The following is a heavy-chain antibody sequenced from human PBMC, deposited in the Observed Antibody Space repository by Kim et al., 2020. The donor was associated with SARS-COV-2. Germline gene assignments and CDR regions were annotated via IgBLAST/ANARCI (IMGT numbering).Heavy chain of an antibody. J-gene: IGHJ3*02. V-gene: IGHV3-30*18. D-gene: IGHD5-18*01. Sequence: GGSLRLSCAASGFTFSSYGMHWVRQAPGKGLEWVAVISYDGSNKYYADSVKGRFTISRDNSKNTLYLQMNSLRAEDTAVYYCAKELIQLWLGYDAFDIWG. CDR2: ISYDGSNK. CDR3: AKELIQLWLGYDAFDI. CDR1: GFTFSSYG.